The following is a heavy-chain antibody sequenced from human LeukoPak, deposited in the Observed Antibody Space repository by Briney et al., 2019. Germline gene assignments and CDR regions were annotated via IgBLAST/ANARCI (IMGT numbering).Heavy chain of an antibody. D-gene: IGHD6-19*01. CDR3: ARGIQWLAYYYYYGMDV. CDR1: GGTFSSYA. CDR2: IIPIFGTA. V-gene: IGHV1-69*05. Sequence: GASVKVSCKASGGTFSSYAISWVRQAPGQGLEWMGGIIPIFGTANYAQKFQGRVTITTDESTSTAYMELSSLRSEDTAVYYCARGIQWLAYYYYYGMDVWGQGTTVTVSS. J-gene: IGHJ6*02.